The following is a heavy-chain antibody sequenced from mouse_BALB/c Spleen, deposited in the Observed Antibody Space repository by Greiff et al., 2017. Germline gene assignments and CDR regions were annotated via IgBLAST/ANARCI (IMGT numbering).Heavy chain of an antibody. CDR2: ISSGSSTL. J-gene: IGHJ4*01. D-gene: IGHD1-1*01. Sequence: EVKLVESGGGLVQPGGSRKLSCAASGFTFSSFGMHWVRQAPEKGLEWVAYISSGSSTLYYADTVKGRFTISRDNPKNTLFLQMTSLRSEDTAMYYCARSPHYYGSSTGAMDYWGQGTSVTVSS. CDR1: GFTFSSFG. V-gene: IGHV5-17*02. CDR3: ARSPHYYGSSTGAMDY.